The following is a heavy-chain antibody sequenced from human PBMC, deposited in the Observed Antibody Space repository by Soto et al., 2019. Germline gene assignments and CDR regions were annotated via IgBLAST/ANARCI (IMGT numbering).Heavy chain of an antibody. Sequence: SETLSLTCAVYGGSFSGYYWSWIRQPPGKGLEWIGEINHSGSTNYNPSLKSRVTISVDTSKNQFSLKLSSVTAADTAVYYCARGFWSGFSSDYYYYYYMDVWGKGTTVTVSS. D-gene: IGHD3-3*01. CDR2: INHSGST. CDR1: GGSFSGYY. V-gene: IGHV4-34*01. CDR3: ARGFWSGFSSDYYYYYYMDV. J-gene: IGHJ6*03.